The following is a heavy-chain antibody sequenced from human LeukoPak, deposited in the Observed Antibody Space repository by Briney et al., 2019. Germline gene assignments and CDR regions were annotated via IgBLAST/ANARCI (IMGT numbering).Heavy chain of an antibody. D-gene: IGHD3-10*01. V-gene: IGHV1-18*01. J-gene: IGHJ4*02. CDR2: ISAYNGNT. Sequence: ASVKVSCKASGYTFTSYGISWVRQAPGQGLEWMGWISAYNGNTNYAQKLQGRVTMTTDTSTSTAYMELRSLRSDDTAVYHCARDLFPLLWFGELIKDPLGYWGQGTLVTVSS. CDR1: GYTFTSYG. CDR3: ARDLFPLLWFGELIKDPLGY.